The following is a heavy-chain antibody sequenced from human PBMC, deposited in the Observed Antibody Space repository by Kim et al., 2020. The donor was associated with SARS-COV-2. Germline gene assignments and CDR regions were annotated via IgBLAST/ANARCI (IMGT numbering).Heavy chain of an antibody. CDR1: GFTFSTYW. D-gene: IGHD4-17*01. CDR3: ARGHYGDYV. J-gene: IGHJ4*02. CDR2: INHGGTEK. V-gene: IGHV3-7*01. Sequence: GGSLRLSCAASGFTFSTYWMTWVRQAPGKGLEWVANINHGGTEKYYVDSVKGRFTISRDNAKNALSLDVNSLRVEDTAVYYCARGHYGDYVWGQGTLVHVSS.